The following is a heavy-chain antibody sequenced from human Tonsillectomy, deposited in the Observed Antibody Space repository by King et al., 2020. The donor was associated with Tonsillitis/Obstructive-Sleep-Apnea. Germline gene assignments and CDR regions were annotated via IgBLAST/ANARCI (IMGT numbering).Heavy chain of an antibody. CDR1: GFSFDDFG. CDR3: ARDFLGDANNYYGSGSPDY. Sequence: VQLVESGGGVVRPGGSLRLSCAASGFSFDDFGMSWVRHAPGKGLEWLSVIIWIGVSTGYADSVKGRFPISRDNATTSLYLQLNSLRAEDTAFYYCARDFLGDANNYYGSGSPDYWGQGTLVTVSS. D-gene: IGHD3-10*01. CDR2: IIWIGVST. J-gene: IGHJ4*02. V-gene: IGHV3-20*04.